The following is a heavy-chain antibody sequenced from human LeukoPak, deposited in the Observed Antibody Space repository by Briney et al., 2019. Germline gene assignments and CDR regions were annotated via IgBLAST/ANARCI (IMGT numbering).Heavy chain of an antibody. CDR3: ASRGYSYGYIDY. CDR2: IYYSGST. V-gene: IGHV4-31*03. D-gene: IGHD5-18*01. CDR1: GGSISSGGYY. J-gene: IGHJ4*02. Sequence: SETLSLTCTVSGGSISSGGYYWSWIRQHPGKGLEWIGYIYYSGSTYYNPSLKSRVTILVDTSKNQFSLKLSSVTAADTAVYYCASRGYSYGYIDYWGQGTLVTVSS.